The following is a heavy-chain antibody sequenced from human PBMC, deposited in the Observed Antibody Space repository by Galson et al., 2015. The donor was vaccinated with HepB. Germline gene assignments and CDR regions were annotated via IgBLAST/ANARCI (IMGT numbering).Heavy chain of an antibody. CDR2: ISAYNGNT. V-gene: IGHV1-18*01. J-gene: IGHJ6*02. CDR3: AREPKGMRADVYYYYGMDV. Sequence: SVKVSCKASGYTFTSYGISWVRQAPGQGLEWMGWISAYNGNTNYAQKLQGRVTMTTDTSTSTAYMELRSLRSDGTAVYYCAREPKGMRADVYYYYGMDVWGQGTTVTVSS. CDR1: GYTFTSYG. D-gene: IGHD2-8*01.